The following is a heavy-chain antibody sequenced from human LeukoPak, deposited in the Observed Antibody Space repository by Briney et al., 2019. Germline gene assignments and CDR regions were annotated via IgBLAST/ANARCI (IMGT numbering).Heavy chain of an antibody. CDR2: ISGSGGST. Sequence: GGSLRLSCAASGFTFSSYAMSWVRQAPGKGLEWVSAISGSGGSTYYADSVRGRFTISGDNSKNTLYLQMNSLRAEDTAVYYCAKDGGDYDFWSGYGGYYYYMDVWGKGTTVTVSS. V-gene: IGHV3-23*01. CDR3: AKDGGDYDFWSGYGGYYYYMDV. D-gene: IGHD3-3*01. J-gene: IGHJ6*03. CDR1: GFTFSSYA.